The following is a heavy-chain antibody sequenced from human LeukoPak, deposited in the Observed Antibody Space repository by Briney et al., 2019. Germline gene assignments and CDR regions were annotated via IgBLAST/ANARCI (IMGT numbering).Heavy chain of an antibody. D-gene: IGHD3-3*01. J-gene: IGHJ6*03. CDR3: ARVGYDFWSGPYYYYYYMDV. CDR2: MNPNSGNT. Sequence: ASVKVSCKASGYTFTSYDINWVRQATGQGLEWMGWMNPNSGNTGYAQKFQGRVTITRNTSISTAYMELSSLRSEDTAVYYCARVGYDFWSGPYYYYYYMDVWGKGTMVTVSS. CDR1: GYTFTSYD. V-gene: IGHV1-8*03.